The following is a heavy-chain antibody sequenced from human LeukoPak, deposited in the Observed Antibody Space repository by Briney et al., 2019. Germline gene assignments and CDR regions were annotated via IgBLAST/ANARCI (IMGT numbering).Heavy chain of an antibody. CDR2: ISYDGSNK. D-gene: IGHD3-22*01. CDR1: GFTFSTHG. V-gene: IGHV3-30*18. J-gene: IGHJ4*02. Sequence: GGSLRLSCAASGFTFSTHGMHWVRQAPGKGLEWEAVISYDGSNKYYADSVKGRFTISRDNSKNTLYLQVNSLRAEDTAVYYCAKGRSSGYYFFDYWGQGTLVTVSS. CDR3: AKGRSSGYYFFDY.